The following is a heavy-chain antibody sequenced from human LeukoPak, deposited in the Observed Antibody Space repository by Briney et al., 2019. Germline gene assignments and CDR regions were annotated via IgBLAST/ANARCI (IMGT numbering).Heavy chain of an antibody. CDR3: ATDSTGIVVVPAAHGMDV. CDR1: GYTLTELS. J-gene: IGHJ6*02. CDR2: FDPEDGET. V-gene: IGHV1-24*01. Sequence: ASVKVSCKVSGYTLTELSMHWVRQAPGKGLEWMGGFDPEDGETIYAQKFQGRVTMTEDTSTDTAYMELSSLRSEGTAVYYCATDSTGIVVVPAAHGMDVWGQGTTVTVSS. D-gene: IGHD2-2*01.